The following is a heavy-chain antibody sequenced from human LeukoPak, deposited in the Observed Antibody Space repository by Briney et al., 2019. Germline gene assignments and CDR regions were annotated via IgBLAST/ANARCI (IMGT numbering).Heavy chain of an antibody. CDR3: ARRGVAATNAFDI. J-gene: IGHJ3*02. CDR2: ISSSGGST. CDR1: GFTFSSYA. V-gene: IGHV3-23*01. D-gene: IGHD2-15*01. Sequence: GGSLRLSCAASGFTFSSYAMSWVRQAPGKGLEWVSAISSSGGSTYYADSVKGRFSISRDNSKNTLYVQMNSLRAGDTAVYYCARRGVAATNAFDIWGQGTMVTVSS.